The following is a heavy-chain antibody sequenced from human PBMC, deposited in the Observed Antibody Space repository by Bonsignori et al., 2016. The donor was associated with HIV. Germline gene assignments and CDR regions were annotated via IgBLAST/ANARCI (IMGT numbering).Heavy chain of an antibody. CDR3: ARASWRQLWWDQYFDS. Sequence: QLQLQESGPGLVKSPETLSLTCRCRQVAPSLVVIITGAGSARPPGKGLEWIASIHYSGSPLYNPSLKSRVSISVDTSKNPDVSEPDPLVTAADSALYYCARASWRQLWWDQYFDSWGRVTLVTVSS. CDR1: VAPSLVVIIT. D-gene: IGHD5-18*01. V-gene: IGHV4-39*07. J-gene: IGHJ4*02. CDR2: IHYSGSP.